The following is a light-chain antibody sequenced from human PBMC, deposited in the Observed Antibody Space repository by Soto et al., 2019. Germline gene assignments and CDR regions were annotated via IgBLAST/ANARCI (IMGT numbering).Light chain of an antibody. CDR3: QTWGTGIWV. CDR2: VESDGSH. J-gene: IGLJ3*02. V-gene: IGLV4-69*01. CDR1: SGHSSYA. Sequence: QPVLTQSPSASASLGASVKLTCTLSSGHSSYAIAWHQQQPEKGPRYLMKVESDGSHSKGDWIPDRFSGSSSGTERYLSISRLQSEDEADYYCQTWGTGIWVFGGGTKLTVL.